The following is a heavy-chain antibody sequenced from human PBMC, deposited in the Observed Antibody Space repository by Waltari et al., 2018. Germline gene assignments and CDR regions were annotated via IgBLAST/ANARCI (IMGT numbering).Heavy chain of an antibody. J-gene: IGHJ4*02. Sequence: QLQLQASGPGLVKPSETLSLTCTVSGGSISSSSYYWGWIRQPPGKGLEWIGSIYYSGSTYYNPSLKSRVTISVDTSKNQFSLKLSSVTAADTAVYYCASRTYYYDSSGYSPFDYWGQGTLVTVSS. V-gene: IGHV4-39*07. CDR2: IYYSGST. CDR1: GGSISSSSYY. CDR3: ASRTYYYDSSGYSPFDY. D-gene: IGHD3-22*01.